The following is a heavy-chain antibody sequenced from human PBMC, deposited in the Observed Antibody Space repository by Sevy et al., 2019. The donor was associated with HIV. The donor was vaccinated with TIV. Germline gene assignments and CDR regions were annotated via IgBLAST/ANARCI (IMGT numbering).Heavy chain of an antibody. Sequence: GGSLRLSCAASGFTFSTYWMSWVRQAPGKGLEWVANIKKDGSEKYYVDSVKGRFTISRHNAKNSLYLQMNSLRVEDTAVYYCVREGLGGYSYSLDYWGHGTLVTVSS. D-gene: IGHD5-18*01. CDR1: GFTFSTYW. V-gene: IGHV3-7*01. CDR2: IKKDGSEK. J-gene: IGHJ4*01. CDR3: VREGLGGYSYSLDY.